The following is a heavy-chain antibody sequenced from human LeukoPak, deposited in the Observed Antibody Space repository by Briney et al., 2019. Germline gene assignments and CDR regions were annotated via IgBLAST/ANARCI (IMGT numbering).Heavy chain of an antibody. CDR3: ARDIGGYSYGWALFDY. J-gene: IGHJ4*02. V-gene: IGHV4-4*07. D-gene: IGHD5-18*01. CDR1: GGSISSYY. CDR2: IYTSGST. Sequence: SETLSLTCTVSGGSISSYYWSWIRQPAGKGLEWIGRIYTSGSTNYNPSLKSRVTMSVDTSKNQFSLKLSSVTAADTAVYYCARDIGGYSYGWALFDYWGQGTLVTVSS.